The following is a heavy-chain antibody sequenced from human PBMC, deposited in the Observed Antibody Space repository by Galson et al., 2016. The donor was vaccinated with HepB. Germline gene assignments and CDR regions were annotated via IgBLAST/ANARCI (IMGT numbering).Heavy chain of an antibody. CDR3: ARLQWSYGLDV. V-gene: IGHV3-23*01. CDR1: GFTFSNYA. J-gene: IGHJ6*02. Sequence: SLRLSCAASGFTFSNYAVSWVRQAPGKGLEWVSRISGGGGSTHYADSVKGRFTISRENSKNTLYLQMNTLRAEDTAVYYCARLQWSYGLDVWGQGTTVTVSS. CDR2: ISGGGGST. D-gene: IGHD4-23*01.